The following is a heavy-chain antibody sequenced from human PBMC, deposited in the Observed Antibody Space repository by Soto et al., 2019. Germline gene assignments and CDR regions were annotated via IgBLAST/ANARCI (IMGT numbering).Heavy chain of an antibody. D-gene: IGHD1-26*01. J-gene: IGHJ4*02. CDR2: IYPGDSDT. CDR3: ARLGGIVDTGTWIQ. V-gene: IGHV5-51*01. CDR1: GYRFSTYW. Sequence: GESLKISCKASGYRFSTYWIGWVRQRPGKGPEWMAIIYPGDSDTRENPSFQGQVTIAADKSSNTVHLQWRSLKASDTAIYYCARLGGIVDTGTWIQWGQGTPVTVSS.